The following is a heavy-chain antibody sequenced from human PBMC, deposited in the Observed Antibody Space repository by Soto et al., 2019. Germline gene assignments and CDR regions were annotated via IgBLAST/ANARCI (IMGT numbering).Heavy chain of an antibody. J-gene: IGHJ5*02. CDR3: AKDPDYDFWSGYYIGGGWFDP. D-gene: IGHD3-3*01. CDR2: ISGSGGST. CDR1: GFTFSSYA. Sequence: EVQLLESGGDLVQPGGSLRLSCAASGFTFSSYAMTWVRQAPGKGLEWVSGISGSGGSTYDADSVKGRFTISRDNSKNTLYLQMNSLRAEDTAVYYCAKDPDYDFWSGYYIGGGWFDPWGQGTLVTVSS. V-gene: IGHV3-23*01.